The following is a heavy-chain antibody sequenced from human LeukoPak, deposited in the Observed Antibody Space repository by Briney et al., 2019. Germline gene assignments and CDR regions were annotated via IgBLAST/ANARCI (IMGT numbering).Heavy chain of an antibody. V-gene: IGHV3-33*01. Sequence: HPGRSLRLSCAASGFTFSSYGMHWVRQAPGKGLEWVAVIWYDGSNKYYADSVKGRFTISRDNPKNTLYLQMNSLRAEDTAVYYCARGHSYGYFDYWGQGTLVTASS. CDR2: IWYDGSNK. CDR1: GFTFSSYG. CDR3: ARGHSYGYFDY. D-gene: IGHD5-18*01. J-gene: IGHJ4*02.